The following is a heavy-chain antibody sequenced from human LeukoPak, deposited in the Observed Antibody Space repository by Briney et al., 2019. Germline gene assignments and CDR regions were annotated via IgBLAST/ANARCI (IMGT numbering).Heavy chain of an antibody. CDR3: ARDLDSDGDNWFDP. J-gene: IGHJ5*02. V-gene: IGHV1-69*13. CDR2: IIPIFGTA. Sequence: SVKVSCKASGGTFSSYAISWVRQAPGQGLEWMGGIIPIFGTANYAQKFQDRVTITADESTSTAYMELSSLRSEDTAVYYCARDLDSDGDNWFDPWGQGTLVTVSS. CDR1: GGTFSSYA. D-gene: IGHD3-9*01.